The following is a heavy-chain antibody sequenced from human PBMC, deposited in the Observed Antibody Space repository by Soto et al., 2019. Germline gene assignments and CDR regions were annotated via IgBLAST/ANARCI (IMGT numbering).Heavy chain of an antibody. V-gene: IGHV3-23*01. CDR2: LSGSGGST. D-gene: IGHD3-3*01. J-gene: IGHJ4*02. CDR3: AKDRSYDSWSGPPFDY. CDR1: GFTFSSYA. Sequence: GGSLRLSCAASGFTFSSYAMSWVRQAPGKGLEWVSGLSGSGGSTYYADSVKGRFTISRDNSKNTLYLQMNSLRAEDTAVYYCAKDRSYDSWSGPPFDYWGQGTLVTVSS.